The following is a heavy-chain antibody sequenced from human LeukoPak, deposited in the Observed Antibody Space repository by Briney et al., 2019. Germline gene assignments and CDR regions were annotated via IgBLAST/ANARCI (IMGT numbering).Heavy chain of an antibody. J-gene: IGHJ4*02. D-gene: IGHD3-22*01. CDR1: GYTFTSYD. Sequence: GASVKVSCKASGYTFTSYDINWVRQATGQGLEWMGWMNPNSGNTGYAQKFQGRVTMTRNTSISTAYMELSSLRSEDTAVYYCARVEDSSGYSFDYWGQGTLVTVSS. V-gene: IGHV1-8*01. CDR3: ARVEDSSGYSFDY. CDR2: MNPNSGNT.